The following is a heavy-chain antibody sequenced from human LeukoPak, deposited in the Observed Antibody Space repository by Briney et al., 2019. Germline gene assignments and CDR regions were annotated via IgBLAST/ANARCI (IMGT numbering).Heavy chain of an antibody. J-gene: IGHJ4*02. CDR3: AREFYGKFDY. D-gene: IGHD4-17*01. V-gene: IGHV3-48*02. CDR1: GFTFSSYG. Sequence: GGSLRLSCAASGFTFSSYGMHWVRQAPGKGLEWVSYISSSSSTIYYADSVKGRFTISRDNAKNSLFLQMNSLRDEDTAVYYCAREFYGKFDYWGQGTLVTVSS. CDR2: ISSSSSTI.